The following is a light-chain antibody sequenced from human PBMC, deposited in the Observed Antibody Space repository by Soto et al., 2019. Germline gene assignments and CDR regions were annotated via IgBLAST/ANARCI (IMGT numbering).Light chain of an antibody. CDR3: QQRSNWIT. CDR1: QSVSSY. CDR2: DAS. Sequence: EIVLTQSPATLSLSPGERATLSIRASQSVSSYLAWYQQKPGQAPRLLIYDASNRATGIPARFSGSGSGTDFTLTISSLEPEDFAVYYCQQRSNWITFGQGTRLEI. V-gene: IGKV3-11*01. J-gene: IGKJ5*01.